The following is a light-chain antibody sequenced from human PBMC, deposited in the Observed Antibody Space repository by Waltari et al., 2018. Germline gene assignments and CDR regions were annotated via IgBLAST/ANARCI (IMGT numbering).Light chain of an antibody. CDR3: QQRSNWPLLT. V-gene: IGKV3-11*01. CDR1: QSVGSY. CDR2: DAS. Sequence: EIVLTQSPGTLSLSPGERATLSCRASQSVGSYLAWYQQKLGQAPRLLIYDASNRATVIPARFSGSGSGTDFTLTISSLEPEDFAVYYCQQRSNWPLLTFGGGTKVEIK. J-gene: IGKJ4*01.